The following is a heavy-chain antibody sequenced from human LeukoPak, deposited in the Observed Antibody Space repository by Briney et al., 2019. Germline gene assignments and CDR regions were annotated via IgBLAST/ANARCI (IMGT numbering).Heavy chain of an antibody. V-gene: IGHV3-21*04. J-gene: IGHJ4*02. CDR1: GFTFSSYS. CDR3: AKTVRKSGSQNLDY. Sequence: KTGGSLRLSCAASGFTFSSYSMNWVRQAPGKGLEWVSSISSSSSYIYYADSVKGRFTISRDNAKNSLYLQMNSLRAEDTAVYYCAKTVRKSGSQNLDYWGQGTLVTVSS. D-gene: IGHD1-26*01. CDR2: ISSSSSYI.